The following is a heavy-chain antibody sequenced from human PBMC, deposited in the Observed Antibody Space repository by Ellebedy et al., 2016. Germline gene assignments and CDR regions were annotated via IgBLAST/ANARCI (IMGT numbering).Heavy chain of an antibody. CDR3: AKADDEFGELFDY. CDR2: ISYDGSNK. J-gene: IGHJ4*02. D-gene: IGHD3-10*01. CDR1: GFTFSSYG. Sequence: GGSLRLXCAASGFTFSSYGMHWVRQAPGKGLEWVAVISYDGSNKYYADSVKGRFTISRDNSKNTLYLQMNSLRAEDTAVYYCAKADDEFGELFDYWGQGTLVTVSS. V-gene: IGHV3-30*18.